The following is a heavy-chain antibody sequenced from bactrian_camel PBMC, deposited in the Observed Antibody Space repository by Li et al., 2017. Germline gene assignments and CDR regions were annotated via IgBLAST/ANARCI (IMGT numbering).Heavy chain of an antibody. CDR1: GFPFSNYA. V-gene: IGHV3S31*01. CDR2: INSGGGNT. D-gene: IGHD6*01. J-gene: IGHJ4*01. CDR3: AAARLRLVYGGRWSVCRADEYNY. Sequence: VQLVESGGGLVQPGGALRLSCAASGFPFSNYAMSWVRQAPGKGPEWVSGINSGGGNTDYAPSVKGRFTISRDNAKNTLYLQMNNLKPEDTAMYYCAAARLRLVYGGRWSVCRADEYNYWGQGTQVTVS.